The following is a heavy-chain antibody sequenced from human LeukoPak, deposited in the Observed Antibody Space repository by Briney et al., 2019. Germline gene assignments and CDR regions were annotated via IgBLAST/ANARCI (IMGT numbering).Heavy chain of an antibody. V-gene: IGHV1-46*01. CDR3: ARGYSYGDY. CDR2: INPSGDST. CDR1: GYTFSNYY. Sequence: ASVKVSCKASGYTFSNYYMHWVRQAPGQGLEWMGIINPSGDSTMYAQRFQDRVTMTWDTSTSTVYMELSSLRSEDTAVYYCARGYSYGDYWGQGTLDTVSS. J-gene: IGHJ4*02. D-gene: IGHD5-18*01.